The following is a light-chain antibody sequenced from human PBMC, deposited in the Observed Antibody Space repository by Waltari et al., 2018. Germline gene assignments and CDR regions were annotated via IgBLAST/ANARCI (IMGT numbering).Light chain of an antibody. CDR2: DAS. J-gene: IGKJ5*01. Sequence: EVVLTQSPATLSLSPGETATLSCRASQSISGYLAWYQQKPGQAPRLLIYDASHRARDIPARFSGSGSGTDFTLTISSLEPEDFAVYYCQQRQNWPPVTFGQGTRLVIK. CDR1: QSISGY. CDR3: QQRQNWPPVT. V-gene: IGKV3-11*01.